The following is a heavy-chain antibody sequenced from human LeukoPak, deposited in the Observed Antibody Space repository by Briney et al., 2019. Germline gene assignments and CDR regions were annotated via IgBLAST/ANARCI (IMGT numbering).Heavy chain of an antibody. Sequence: GGSLRLSCAASGFTFSTYWMHWVRQAPGKGLVWASRISSDGSNTNYADSVKGRFTISRDNAKNTLYLQMNSLRPEDTAVYYCVLLSLTPGWGQGTLVIVSS. D-gene: IGHD3-10*01. CDR2: ISSDGSNT. V-gene: IGHV3-74*01. J-gene: IGHJ4*02. CDR3: VLLSLTPG. CDR1: GFTFSTYW.